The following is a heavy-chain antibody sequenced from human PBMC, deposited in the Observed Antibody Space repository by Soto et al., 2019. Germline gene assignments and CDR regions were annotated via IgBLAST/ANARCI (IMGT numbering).Heavy chain of an antibody. CDR2: IIPIFGTA. D-gene: IGHD1-26*01. V-gene: IGHV1-69*13. CDR1: GCTFSSYA. Sequence: SVKVSCQASGCTFSSYAISWVLQAPGQGLEWMGGIIPIFGTANYAQKFQGRVTITADESTSTAYMELSSLRSEDTAVYYCANAVGANWFDPWGQGTLVTVSS. J-gene: IGHJ5*02. CDR3: ANAVGANWFDP.